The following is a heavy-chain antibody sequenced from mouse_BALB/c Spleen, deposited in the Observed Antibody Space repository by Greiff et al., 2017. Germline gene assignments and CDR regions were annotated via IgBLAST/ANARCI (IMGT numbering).Heavy chain of an antibody. V-gene: IGHV7-3*02. Sequence: EVKLMESGGGLVQPGGSLRLSCATSGFTFTDYYMSWVRQPPGKALEWLGFIRNKANGYTTEYSASVKGRFTISRDNSQSILYLQMNTLRAEDSATYYCARVRYGNYCAMDYWGQGTSVTVSS. J-gene: IGHJ4*01. D-gene: IGHD2-10*02. CDR2: IRNKANGYTT. CDR1: GFTFTDYY. CDR3: ARVRYGNYCAMDY.